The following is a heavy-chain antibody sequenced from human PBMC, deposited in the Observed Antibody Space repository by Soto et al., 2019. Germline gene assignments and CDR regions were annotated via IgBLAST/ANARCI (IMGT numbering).Heavy chain of an antibody. Sequence: GGSLRLSCAASGFTFSSYGMHWVRQAPGKGLEWVAVISYDGSNKYYADSVKGRFTISRDNSKNTLYLQMNSLRAEDTAVYYCAKDFLTTVTPYYYYGMDVWGQGTTVTVSS. CDR1: GFTFSSYG. V-gene: IGHV3-30*18. J-gene: IGHJ6*02. D-gene: IGHD4-17*01. CDR3: AKDFLTTVTPYYYYGMDV. CDR2: ISYDGSNK.